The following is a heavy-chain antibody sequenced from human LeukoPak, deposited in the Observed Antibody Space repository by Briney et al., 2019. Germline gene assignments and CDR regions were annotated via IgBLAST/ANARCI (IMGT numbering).Heavy chain of an antibody. D-gene: IGHD3-22*01. CDR2: ISAYNGNT. Sequence: ASVKVSCKASGYTFTSYGISWVRQAPGQGLEWMGWISAYNGNTNYAQKPQGRVTMTTDTSTSTAYMELRSLRSDDTAVYYCARDLYYYDSSLRYAFDIWGQGTMVTVSS. CDR3: ARDLYYYDSSLRYAFDI. V-gene: IGHV1-18*01. J-gene: IGHJ3*02. CDR1: GYTFTSYG.